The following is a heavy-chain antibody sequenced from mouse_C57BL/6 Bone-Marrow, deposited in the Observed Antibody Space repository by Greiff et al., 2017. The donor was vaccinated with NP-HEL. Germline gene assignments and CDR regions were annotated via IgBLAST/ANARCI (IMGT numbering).Heavy chain of an antibody. CDR1: EYEFPSHD. V-gene: IGHV5-2*03. CDR2: INSDGGST. J-gene: IGHJ4*01. CDR3: ARQDPDYAMDY. Sequence: EVKVEESGGGLVQPGESLKLSCESNEYEFPSHDMSWVRKTPEKRLELVAAINSDGGSTYYPDTMERRFIISRDNTKKTLYLQMSSLRSEDTALYYCARQDPDYAMDYWGQGTSVTVSS.